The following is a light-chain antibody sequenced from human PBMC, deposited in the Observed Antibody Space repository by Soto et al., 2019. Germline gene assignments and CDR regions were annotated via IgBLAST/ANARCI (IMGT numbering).Light chain of an antibody. CDR1: QSIGSW. CDR3: QQYNTYPLT. CDR2: EAS. V-gene: IGKV1-5*01. Sequence: DIQMTQSPSTLSASVGDRVTITCRASQSIGSWLAWYQQKPGKAPKLLIYEASSLESGVPSRFSGSGSGTEFTRTISSLQPDEFATYYCQQYNTYPLTFGGGTKVDIK. J-gene: IGKJ4*01.